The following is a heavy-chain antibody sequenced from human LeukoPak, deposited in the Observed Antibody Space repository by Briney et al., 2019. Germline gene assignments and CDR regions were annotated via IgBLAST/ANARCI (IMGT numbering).Heavy chain of an antibody. CDR1: GGSMRNYF. D-gene: IGHD6-13*01. CDR2: ISTGGST. Sequence: SETLSLTCTVSGGSMRNYFWNWVRQPAGEGLEWIGRISTGGSTGYNPSLESRLTMSVDTSKNQFSLRLNSVTAADTAVYYCARDGSSSWPFDFWGQGTLVTVSS. CDR3: ARDGSSSWPFDF. V-gene: IGHV4-4*07. J-gene: IGHJ4*02.